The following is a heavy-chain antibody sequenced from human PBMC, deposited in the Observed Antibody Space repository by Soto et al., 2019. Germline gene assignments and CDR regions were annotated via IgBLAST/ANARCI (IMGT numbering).Heavy chain of an antibody. Sequence: QVQLVESGGGVVQPGRSLRLSCAASGFTFSTYGMHWVRQAPGKGLEWVAVIWADENKKYYVDSVKGRFTISRDNSQNTLYPQMNSLRAEDTAVYYCATDRGGAPFDYWGQGTLVTVSS. V-gene: IGHV3-33*01. CDR2: IWADENKK. J-gene: IGHJ4*02. CDR3: ATDRGGAPFDY. CDR1: GFTFSTYG. D-gene: IGHD3-10*01.